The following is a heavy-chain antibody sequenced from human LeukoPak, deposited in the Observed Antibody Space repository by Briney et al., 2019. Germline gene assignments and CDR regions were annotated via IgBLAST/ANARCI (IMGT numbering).Heavy chain of an antibody. CDR3: ARGTDDYGDYYLDY. V-gene: IGHV3-53*01. D-gene: IGHD4-17*01. J-gene: IGHJ4*02. CDR2: IYSGGST. Sequence: RSGGSLRLSCAASGFTVSSNYMSWVRQAPGKGLEWVSVIYSGGSTYYADSVKGRFTISRDNSKNTLYLQMNSLRAEDTAVYYCARGTDDYGDYYLDYWGQGTLVTVSS. CDR1: GFTVSSNY.